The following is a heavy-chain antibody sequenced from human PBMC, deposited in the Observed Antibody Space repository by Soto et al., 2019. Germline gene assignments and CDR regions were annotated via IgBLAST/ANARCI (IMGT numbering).Heavy chain of an antibody. CDR1: GYTFTNYG. CDR2: ISAYNGNT. J-gene: IGHJ4*02. D-gene: IGHD2-2*01. CDR3: ARVGAYCVSTSCHDY. Sequence: ASVKVSCKASGYTFTNYGISWVRQAPGQGLEWMGWISAYNGNTDYAQKLQGRVTMTTDTSTSTAYMELRSQRSDDTAVYYCARVGAYCVSTSCHDYWGQGTLVTVSS. V-gene: IGHV1-18*01.